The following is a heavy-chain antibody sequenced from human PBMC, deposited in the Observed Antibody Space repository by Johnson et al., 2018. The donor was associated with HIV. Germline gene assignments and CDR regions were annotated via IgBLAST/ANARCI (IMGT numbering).Heavy chain of an antibody. CDR3: GRDYDYDNSDQSGIDVFDV. CDR2: ISYDGINK. V-gene: IGHV3-30-3*01. D-gene: IGHD3-22*01. J-gene: IGHJ3*01. CDR1: GFTFSTFA. Sequence: VQLVESGGGVVHPGGSLRLYCAASGFTFSTFAIHWVRQAPGKGLDCVAVISYDGINKYYADSVKGRFTISRDNSENTAYLQMNGLTVEDTAMYYCGRDYDYDNSDQSGIDVFDVWGQGTKVTVSS.